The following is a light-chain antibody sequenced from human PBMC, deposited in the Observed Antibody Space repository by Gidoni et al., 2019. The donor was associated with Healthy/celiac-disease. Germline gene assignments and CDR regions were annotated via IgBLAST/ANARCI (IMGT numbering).Light chain of an antibody. V-gene: IGKV1-5*01. CDR1: QSISSW. CDR3: QQYNSYSGP. CDR2: DAP. J-gene: IGKJ1*01. Sequence: DIQMTQSPSTLSASVGDRVTITCRASQSISSWLAWYQQKPVKAPKLLIYDAPSLESGVPSRFSGSGSGTEFTLTISSLQPDDFATYYCQQYNSYSGPFGQGTKVEIK.